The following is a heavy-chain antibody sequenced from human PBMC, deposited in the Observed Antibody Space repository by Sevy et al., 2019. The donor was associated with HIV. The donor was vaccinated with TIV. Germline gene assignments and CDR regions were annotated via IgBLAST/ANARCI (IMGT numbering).Heavy chain of an antibody. V-gene: IGHV3-13*05. J-gene: IGHJ6*02. CDR1: GFTFSSYD. Sequence: GGSLRLSCAASGFTFSSYDMHWVRQVTGKGLEWVSVIGSSGDPYYPGSVKCRFTISRENAKNSVYLQMNSLRAGDTAVYYCARSGGYSDNGMDVWCQGTTVTVSS. CDR2: IGSSGDP. D-gene: IGHD5-12*01. CDR3: ARSGGYSDNGMDV.